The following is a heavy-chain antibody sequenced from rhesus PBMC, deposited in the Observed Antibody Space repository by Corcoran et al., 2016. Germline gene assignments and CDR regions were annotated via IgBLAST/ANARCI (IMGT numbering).Heavy chain of an antibody. Sequence: QVQLQESGPGLVKPSETLSLTCAVSGGSISSRNWWSWIRPPPGKGLEWIGNIGGSSGSTYYNPSLKSRVTISKDTSKNQFSLKLSSVTAADTAVYYCARHLETLDVWGRGVLVTVSS. CDR3: ARHLETLDV. V-gene: IGHV4-65*02. J-gene: IGHJ5-2*02. CDR1: GGSISSRNW. CDR2: IGGSSGST.